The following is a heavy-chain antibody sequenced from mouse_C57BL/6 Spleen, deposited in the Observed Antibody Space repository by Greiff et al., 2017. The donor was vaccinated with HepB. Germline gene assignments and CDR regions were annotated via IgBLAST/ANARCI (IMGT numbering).Heavy chain of an antibody. J-gene: IGHJ2*01. V-gene: IGHV1-47*01. CDR3: ASGGNYNYFDY. D-gene: IGHD2-1*01. CDR1: GYTFTTYP. Sequence: VKLQQSGAELVKPGASVKMSCKASGYTFTTYPIEWMTQNHGKSLEWIGNFHHYNDDTKYNEKFKGKVTLTVEKASSTVYLELSQLTSDDSAIYYCASGGNYNYFDYWDQDTTHTDSS. CDR2: FHHYNDDT.